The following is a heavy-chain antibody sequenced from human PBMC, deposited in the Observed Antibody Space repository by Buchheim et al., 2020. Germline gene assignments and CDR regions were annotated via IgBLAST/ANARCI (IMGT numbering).Heavy chain of an antibody. Sequence: EVQLVESGGGLVQPGGSLRLSCAASGFTFSSYWMSWVRQAPGKGLEWVANIKQDGSEKYYVDSVKGRFTISRDNAKNSLYLQMNSLRAEDTTVYYCAILGAYPRGEYYYGMDVWGQGTT. V-gene: IGHV3-7*01. J-gene: IGHJ6*02. CDR2: IKQDGSEK. CDR3: AILGAYPRGEYYYGMDV. D-gene: IGHD3-16*01. CDR1: GFTFSSYW.